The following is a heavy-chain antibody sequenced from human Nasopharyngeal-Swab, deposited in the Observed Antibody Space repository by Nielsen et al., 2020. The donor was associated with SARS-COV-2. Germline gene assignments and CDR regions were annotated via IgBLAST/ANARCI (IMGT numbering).Heavy chain of an antibody. D-gene: IGHD1-26*01. CDR2: IYYSGST. V-gene: IGHV4-59*08. J-gene: IGHJ6*02. CDR1: GGSISSYY. Sequence: SATLSLTCTVSGGSISSYYWSWIRQPPGKGLEWIGYIYYSGSTNYNPSLKSRVTISVDTSKNQFSLKLSSVTAADTAVYYCARNKGAGARSSGPYYYYGMDVWGQGTTVTVSS. CDR3: ARNKGAGARSSGPYYYYGMDV.